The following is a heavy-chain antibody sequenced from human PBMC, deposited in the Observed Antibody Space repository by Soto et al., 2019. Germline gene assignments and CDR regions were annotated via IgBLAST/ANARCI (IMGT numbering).Heavy chain of an antibody. CDR3: ARHVLVRSEDLVSATINDY. Sequence: PGESLKISCRGSGYSFTSYWISWVRQMPGKGLEWMGRIDPSDSYTNYSPSFQGHVTISADKSNSTAYLQWSSLKASDTAMYYCARHVLVRSEDLVSATINDYWGQGTLVTVSS. V-gene: IGHV5-10-1*01. CDR1: GYSFTSYW. J-gene: IGHJ4*02. D-gene: IGHD1-1*01. CDR2: IDPSDSYT.